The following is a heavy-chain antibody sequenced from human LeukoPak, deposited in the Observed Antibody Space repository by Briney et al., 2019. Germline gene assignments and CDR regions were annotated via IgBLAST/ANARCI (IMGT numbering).Heavy chain of an antibody. CDR3: ARGSVVVPAATTE. CDR1: GYTFTGYY. J-gene: IGHJ4*02. V-gene: IGHV1-2*02. D-gene: IGHD2-2*01. CDR2: INPKTGDT. Sequence: ASGKVSCKASGYTFTGYYMHWVRQAPGQGLEWMGWINPKTGDTNYAQKFQGRVTMTRDTSISTAYMELSRLRSDDTAVYYCARGSVVVPAATTEWGQGTLVTVSA.